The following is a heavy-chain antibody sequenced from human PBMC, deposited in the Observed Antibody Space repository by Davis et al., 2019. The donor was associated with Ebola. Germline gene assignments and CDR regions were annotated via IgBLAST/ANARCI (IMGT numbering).Heavy chain of an antibody. Sequence: GGSLRLSCAASGFTFSDYYMSWIRQAPGKGLEWVSYISSSGSTIYYADSVKGRFTISRDNSKNTPYLQMNSLRAEDTAVYYCARDECSSTSCYTEHWGQGTLVTVSS. V-gene: IGHV3-11*04. CDR2: ISSSGSTI. D-gene: IGHD2-2*02. CDR3: ARDECSSTSCYTEH. CDR1: GFTFSDYY. J-gene: IGHJ4*02.